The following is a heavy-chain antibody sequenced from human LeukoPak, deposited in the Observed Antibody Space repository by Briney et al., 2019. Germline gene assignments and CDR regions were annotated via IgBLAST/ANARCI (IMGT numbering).Heavy chain of an antibody. Sequence: QSGGSLRLSCAASGFTFSGSAMHWVRQASGKGLEWVGRIRSKANHYATAYAASVKGRFTVSRDDSKNTAYLQMNSLKTEDTAVYYCAKDFSYYYDSGYAFDIWGQGTMVTVSS. CDR3: AKDFSYYYDSGYAFDI. V-gene: IGHV3-73*01. CDR1: GFTFSGSA. J-gene: IGHJ3*02. CDR2: IRSKANHYAT. D-gene: IGHD3-22*01.